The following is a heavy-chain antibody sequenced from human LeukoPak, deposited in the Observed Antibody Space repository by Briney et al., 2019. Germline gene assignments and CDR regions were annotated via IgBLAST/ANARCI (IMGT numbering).Heavy chain of an antibody. CDR3: ARGVYYDSSGYPPDFDY. CDR2: INSDGSST. V-gene: IGHV3-74*01. Sequence: GGSLRLSCAASGFTFSSYWMHWVRQAPGKGLVWVSRINSDGSSTSYADSVKGRFTISRDNAENTLYLQMNSLRAEDTAVYYCARGVYYDSSGYPPDFDYWGQGTLVTVSS. J-gene: IGHJ4*02. D-gene: IGHD3-22*01. CDR1: GFTFSSYW.